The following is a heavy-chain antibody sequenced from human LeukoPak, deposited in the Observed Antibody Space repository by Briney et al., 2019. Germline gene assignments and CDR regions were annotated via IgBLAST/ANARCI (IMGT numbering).Heavy chain of an antibody. V-gene: IGHV4-4*07. Sequence: SGTLSLTCTVSAGSISNYYWSWVRQPAGKGLEWIGRIYTSGRTDYNPSLKSRVTMSVDTSKKQFSLKLSSVTAGDTAVYFCANGGNSGSYFEDWGQGTLVTVSS. CDR1: AGSISNYY. D-gene: IGHD1-26*01. CDR3: ANGGNSGSYFED. CDR2: IYTSGRT. J-gene: IGHJ4*02.